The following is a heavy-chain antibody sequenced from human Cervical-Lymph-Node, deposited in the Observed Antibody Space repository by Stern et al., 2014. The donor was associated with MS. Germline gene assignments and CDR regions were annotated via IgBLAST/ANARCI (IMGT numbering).Heavy chain of an antibody. V-gene: IGHV5-51*01. CDR1: GYSFTANW. J-gene: IGHJ4*02. D-gene: IGHD4-17*01. Sequence: EVQLVESGAEVKKPGESLKISCKGSGYSFTANWIAWVLQMPGKGLECMCIIYSGDSDTRYSPSFQGQVTISADKSISTAYLQWSSLKASDTAMYYCARDYGDYAFDYWGQGTLVTVSS. CDR2: IYSGDSDT. CDR3: ARDYGDYAFDY.